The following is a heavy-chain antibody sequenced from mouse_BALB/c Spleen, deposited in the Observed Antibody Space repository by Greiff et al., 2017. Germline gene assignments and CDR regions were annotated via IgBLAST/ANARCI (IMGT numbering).Heavy chain of an antibody. CDR1: GYTFTSYT. CDR3: ARNPPTMITTWFAY. V-gene: IGHV1-4*02. D-gene: IGHD2-4*01. Sequence: QVQLQQSAAELARPGAAVKMSCKASGYTFTSYTMHWVKQRPGQGLEWIGYINPSSGYTEYNQKFKDKTTLTADKSSSTAYMQLSSLTSEDSAVYYCARNPPTMITTWFAYWGQGTLVTVSA. J-gene: IGHJ3*01. CDR2: INPSSGYT.